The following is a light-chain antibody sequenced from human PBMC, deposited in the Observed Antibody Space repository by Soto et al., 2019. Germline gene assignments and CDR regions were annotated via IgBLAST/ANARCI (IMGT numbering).Light chain of an antibody. J-gene: IGKJ2*01. V-gene: IGKV1-27*01. Sequence: DFQMTQSPSSLSASVGDRVTITCRTSQGISNYLAWYQQKPGKSPKLLIFGASTLQSGVPSRFSGSGSGTDFALTIRGLQPEDVATYYCQRYDNVPLAFGQGTKLEI. CDR2: GAS. CDR1: QGISNY. CDR3: QRYDNVPLA.